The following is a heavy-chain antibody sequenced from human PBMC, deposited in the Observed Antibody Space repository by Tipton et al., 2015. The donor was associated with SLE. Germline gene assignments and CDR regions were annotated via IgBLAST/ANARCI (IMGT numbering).Heavy chain of an antibody. V-gene: IGHV3-30*04. J-gene: IGHJ3*02. CDR1: GFTFSSYA. Sequence: SLRLSCAASGFTFSSYAMHWVRQAPGKGLEWVAVISYDGSNKYYADSVKGRFTISRDNSKNTLYLQMNSLRAEDTAVYYCARAPTWLDAFDIWGQGTMVTVSS. CDR2: ISYDGSNK. CDR3: ARAPTWLDAFDI. D-gene: IGHD5-12*01.